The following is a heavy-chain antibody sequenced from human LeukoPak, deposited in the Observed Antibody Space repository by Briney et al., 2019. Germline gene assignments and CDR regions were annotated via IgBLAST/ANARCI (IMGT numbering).Heavy chain of an antibody. J-gene: IGHJ6*02. CDR1: GFTFSSYA. V-gene: IGHV3-64D*06. CDR2: ISSNGGST. Sequence: GGSLRLSCSASGFTFSSYAMHWVRQAPGQGLEYVSAISSNGGSTYYADSVKGRFTISRDNSKNTLYLQMSSLRAEDTAVYYCVNLWFAGFDYGMDVWGQGTTVTVSS. D-gene: IGHD3-10*01. CDR3: VNLWFAGFDYGMDV.